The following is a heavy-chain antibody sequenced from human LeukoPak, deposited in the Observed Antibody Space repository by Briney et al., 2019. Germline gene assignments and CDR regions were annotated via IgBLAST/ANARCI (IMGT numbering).Heavy chain of an antibody. D-gene: IGHD3-22*01. J-gene: IGHJ3*02. CDR2: INHSGST. Sequence: SETLSLTCAVYGGSFSGYYWSWIRQPPGKGLEWIGEINHSGSTNYNPSLKSRVTISVDTSKSQFSLKLSSVTAADTAVYYCARRNYYDSSGLQSDAFDIWGQGTMVTVSS. V-gene: IGHV4-34*01. CDR1: GGSFSGYY. CDR3: ARRNYYDSSGLQSDAFDI.